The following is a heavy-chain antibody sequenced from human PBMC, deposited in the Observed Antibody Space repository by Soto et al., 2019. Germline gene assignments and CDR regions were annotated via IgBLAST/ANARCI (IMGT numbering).Heavy chain of an antibody. Sequence: ASVKVSCKASGYTLNTYYMHWLRQSPGQGPEWMGIINPRGGGTTYAQNFQDRVTMTSDTSSSTVCMELSSLRSEDTAVYYCARGGGFSPYYYNLDVWGQGTTVTVSS. CDR1: GYTLNTYY. V-gene: IGHV1-46*02. CDR2: INPRGGGT. J-gene: IGHJ6*02. CDR3: ARGGGFSPYYYNLDV. D-gene: IGHD2-15*01.